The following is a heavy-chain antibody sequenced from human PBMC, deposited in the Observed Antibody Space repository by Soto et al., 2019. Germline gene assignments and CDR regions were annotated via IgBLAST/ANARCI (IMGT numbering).Heavy chain of an antibody. CDR3: ARGGYGDY. CDR1: GYTFTSYG. V-gene: IGHV1-18*01. CDR2: ISAHNGNT. Sequence: QVHLVQSGAEVKKPGASVKVSCKASGYTFTSYGITWVRQAPGQGLEWMGWISAHNGNTDYAQKLQGRVIVTRDTSTSTAYMELRRLISDDTAVYYCARGGYGDYWGQGALVTVSS. D-gene: IGHD1-1*01. J-gene: IGHJ4*02.